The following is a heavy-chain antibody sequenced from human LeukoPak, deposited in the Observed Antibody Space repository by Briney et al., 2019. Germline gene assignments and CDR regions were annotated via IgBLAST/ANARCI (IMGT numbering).Heavy chain of an antibody. J-gene: IGHJ4*02. D-gene: IGHD6-6*01. V-gene: IGHV3-21*01. Sequence: SGGSLRLSCVASGFTFSTYSMNWVRQAPGKGLEWVSSISSSSSYIYYADSVKGRFTISRDNAKNSLYLQMNSLRAEDTAVYYCALEYSSSGFDYWGQGTLVTVSS. CDR1: GFTFSTYS. CDR3: ALEYSSSGFDY. CDR2: ISSSSSYI.